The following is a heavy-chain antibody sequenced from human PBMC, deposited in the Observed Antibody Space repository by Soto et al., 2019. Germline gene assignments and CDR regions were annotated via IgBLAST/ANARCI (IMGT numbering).Heavy chain of an antibody. Sequence: ASVKVSCKASGYTFTSYHSTWVRQAPGQGLEWMGWISAYNGNTNYAQNFQGRVSMTTDSSTTTAYMELRNLRSDDTAVYYCARRTRSGLYFFDYLGLGTLVTVSS. J-gene: IGHJ4*02. CDR2: ISAYNGNT. CDR3: ARRTRSGLYFFDY. CDR1: GYTFTSYH. D-gene: IGHD3-3*01. V-gene: IGHV1-18*01.